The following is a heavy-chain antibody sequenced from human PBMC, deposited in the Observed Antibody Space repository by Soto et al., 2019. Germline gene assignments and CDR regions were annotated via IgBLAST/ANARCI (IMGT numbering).Heavy chain of an antibody. J-gene: IGHJ6*02. V-gene: IGHV1-18*01. Sequence: ASVKVSCKASGYTFTSYGISWVRQAPGQGLEWMGWISAYNGNTNYAQKLQGRVTMTTDTSTSTAYMELRSLRSDDTAVYYCARMSVAAACRGYGMDVWGQRTTVTVSS. D-gene: IGHD6-13*01. CDR1: GYTFTSYG. CDR3: ARMSVAAACRGYGMDV. CDR2: ISAYNGNT.